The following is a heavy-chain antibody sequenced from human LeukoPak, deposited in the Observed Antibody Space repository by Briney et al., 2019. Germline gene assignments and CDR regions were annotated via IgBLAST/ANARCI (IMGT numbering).Heavy chain of an antibody. CDR2: IYSGGRT. J-gene: IGHJ6*02. CDR3: AVAAVVVVVPAVDV. D-gene: IGHD2-2*01. CDR1: GFSVCGIY. V-gene: IGHV3-66*01. Sequence: GGSLRLSCAASGFSVCGIYMTWVRQAPGKGLEWVSVIYSGGRTHYADSVKDRFTISRDNSKNTLYLQMNSLRAEDTAVYYCAVAAVVVVVPAVDVWGLGTTVTVSS.